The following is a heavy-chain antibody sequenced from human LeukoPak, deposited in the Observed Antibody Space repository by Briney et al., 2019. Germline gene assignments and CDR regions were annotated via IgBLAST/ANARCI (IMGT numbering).Heavy chain of an antibody. CDR1: GFTFSSYA. Sequence: GGSLRRSCAASGFTFSSYAMTWVRQAAGKGLEWVSSISAGDTSTYYADSVKGRFTISRDNSKNTLYLQMNSLRAEDTAVYYCAKNSGFFDYWGQGTLVTVSS. J-gene: IGHJ4*02. V-gene: IGHV3-23*01. D-gene: IGHD3-22*01. CDR2: ISAGDTST. CDR3: AKNSGFFDY.